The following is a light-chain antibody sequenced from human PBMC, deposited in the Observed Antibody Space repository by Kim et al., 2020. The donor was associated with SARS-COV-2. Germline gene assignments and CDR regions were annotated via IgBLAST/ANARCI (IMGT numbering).Light chain of an antibody. CDR2: KVS. CDR1: QSLVYRDGNTY. J-gene: IGKJ1*01. V-gene: IGKV2-30*01. Sequence: PAAISCRASQSLVYRDGNTYLTWFHQRPRQSPRRLVYKVSSRDSGVPDRFSGSGSGTDFTLKISRVEAEDVVIYYCMQGTHWPPTFGQGTKVDIK. CDR3: MQGTHWPPT.